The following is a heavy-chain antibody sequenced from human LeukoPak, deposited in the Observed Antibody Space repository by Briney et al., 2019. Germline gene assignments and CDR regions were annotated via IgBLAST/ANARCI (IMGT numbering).Heavy chain of an antibody. Sequence: PGGSLRLSCAASGFTFSSYEMNWVRQAPGKGLEWVSYISSSGSTIYYADSVTGRFTISRDNAKNSLYLQMNSLRAEDTAMYYCARRATTERGHSYGLDFWGRGTLVTVSS. CDR3: ARRATTERGHSYGLDF. CDR1: GFTFSSYE. CDR2: ISSSGSTI. J-gene: IGHJ4*02. V-gene: IGHV3-48*03. D-gene: IGHD5-18*01.